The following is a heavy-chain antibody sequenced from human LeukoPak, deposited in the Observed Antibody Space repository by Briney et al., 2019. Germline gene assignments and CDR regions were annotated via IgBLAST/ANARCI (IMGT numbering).Heavy chain of an antibody. CDR3: ANPSRGQPHDAFDI. D-gene: IGHD2-2*01. Sequence: SGGSLRLSCAASGLTFSSYAMSWVRQAPGKGLEWVSAISGSGGSTYYADSVKGRFTISRDNSKNTLYLQMNSLRAEDTAVYYCANPSRGQPHDAFDIWGQGTMVTVSS. J-gene: IGHJ3*02. CDR1: GLTFSSYA. V-gene: IGHV3-23*01. CDR2: ISGSGGST.